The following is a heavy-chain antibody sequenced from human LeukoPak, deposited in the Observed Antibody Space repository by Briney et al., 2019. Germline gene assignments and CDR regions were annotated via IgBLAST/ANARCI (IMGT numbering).Heavy chain of an antibody. CDR1: GFTFSSYG. J-gene: IGHJ3*02. Sequence: GRSLRLSCAASGFTFSSYGMHWVRQAPGKGLEWVAVIWYDGSNKYYADSVKGRFTISRDDSKNTLYLQMNSLRAEDTAVYYCARDCGGGSCDAFDIWGQGTMVTVSS. D-gene: IGHD2-15*01. CDR2: IWYDGSNK. CDR3: ARDCGGGSCDAFDI. V-gene: IGHV3-33*01.